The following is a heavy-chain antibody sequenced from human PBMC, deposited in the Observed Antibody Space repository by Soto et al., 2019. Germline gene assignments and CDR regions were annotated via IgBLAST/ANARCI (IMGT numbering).Heavy chain of an antibody. Sequence: ASVKVSCTVSGYTLTELSMHWVRQAPGKGLEWMGGFDPEDGETIYAQKFQGRVTMTEDTSTDTAYMELSSLRSEDTAVYYCATDLPQYMVRGVPALSFDYWGQGTLVIVSS. CDR3: ATDLPQYMVRGVPALSFDY. D-gene: IGHD3-10*01. CDR2: FDPEDGET. CDR1: GYTLTELS. V-gene: IGHV1-24*01. J-gene: IGHJ4*02.